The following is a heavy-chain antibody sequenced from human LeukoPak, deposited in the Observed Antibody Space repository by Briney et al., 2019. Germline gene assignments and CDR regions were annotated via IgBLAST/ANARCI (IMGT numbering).Heavy chain of an antibody. J-gene: IGHJ1*01. D-gene: IGHD3-10*01. CDR3: AKGTYYYDSGSYLECFGEN. V-gene: IGHV3-23*01. CDR2: ISNVGGRT. Sequence: GRSLRFSGAAFGLTFSTYAMSWVRQAPGQGLEWGSTISNVGGRTYYANSVKGRFTISRDNSKSTLYLQMNTLRPEDTAVYYCAKGTYYYDSGSYLECFGENWGQGTLVTVSS. CDR1: GLTFSTYA.